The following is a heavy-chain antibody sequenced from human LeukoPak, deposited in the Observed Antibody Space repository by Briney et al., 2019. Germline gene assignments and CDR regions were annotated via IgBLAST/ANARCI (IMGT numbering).Heavy chain of an antibody. Sequence: PGGSLRLSCAASGFTFSSYAMSWVRQAPGKGLEWVSLISGSSGSTFYTDSVKGRFTVSRDNSKNTLYLQMNSLRAEDTAVYYCAKKGGTLLHPYYFDYWGQGTLVTVSS. J-gene: IGHJ4*02. D-gene: IGHD2-15*01. V-gene: IGHV3-23*01. CDR1: GFTFSSYA. CDR3: AKKGGTLLHPYYFDY. CDR2: ISGSSGST.